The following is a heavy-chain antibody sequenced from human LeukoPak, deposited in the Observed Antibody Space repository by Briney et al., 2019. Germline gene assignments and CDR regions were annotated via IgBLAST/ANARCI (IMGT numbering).Heavy chain of an antibody. D-gene: IGHD1-26*01. V-gene: IGHV3-30-3*01. CDR2: ISYDGSNK. CDR1: X. J-gene: IGHJ5*02. CDR3: AMRANSLDP. Sequence: XMHWVRXAPGKGLEWVAVISYDGSNKYYADSVKGRFTISRDNSKNTLYLQMNSLRAEDTAVYYCAMRANSLDPWGQGTLVTVSS.